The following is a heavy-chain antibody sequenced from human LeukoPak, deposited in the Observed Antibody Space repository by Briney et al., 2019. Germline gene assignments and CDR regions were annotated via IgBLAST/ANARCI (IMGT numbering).Heavy chain of an antibody. Sequence: SETLSLTCTFSGGSISSYYWGWIRQPAGKGLEWIGRIYTSGSTGYNPSLKSRVTMSVDTSKNQFSLKLSSVTAADTAVYYCARVDLRAAYFDYWGQGTLVTVSS. CDR1: GGSISSYY. CDR3: ARVDLRAAYFDY. V-gene: IGHV4-4*07. CDR2: IYTSGST. D-gene: IGHD2-15*01. J-gene: IGHJ4*02.